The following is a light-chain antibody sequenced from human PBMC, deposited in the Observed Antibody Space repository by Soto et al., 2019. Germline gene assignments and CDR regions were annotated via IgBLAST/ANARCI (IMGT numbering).Light chain of an antibody. Sequence: EIVLTQSPGTLSLSPGERATLSCRASQSISSSSIAWYQQKPGQAPRLLIHAASSRATGIPDRFSGSGSGTDFTLTISRLEPEDFAVYYCQQYGGSALYTFGQGTKLEIK. V-gene: IGKV3-20*01. J-gene: IGKJ2*01. CDR3: QQYGGSALYT. CDR1: QSISSSS. CDR2: AAS.